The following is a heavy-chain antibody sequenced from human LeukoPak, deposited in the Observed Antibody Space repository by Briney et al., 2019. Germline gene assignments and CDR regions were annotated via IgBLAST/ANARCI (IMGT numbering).Heavy chain of an antibody. CDR3: ARHTKRPQAGWFDP. Sequence: GAFLLICCKASGSDFTTYWIGCVRQMPGKSLEYMAIIYPRDYQIRYSPSFQGQVTISADKSISTAYLQWTSLKASDTAIYYCARHTKRPQAGWFDPWGQGTLVTVSS. D-gene: IGHD6-25*01. V-gene: IGHV5-51*01. J-gene: IGHJ5*02. CDR1: GSDFTTYW. CDR2: IYPRDYQI.